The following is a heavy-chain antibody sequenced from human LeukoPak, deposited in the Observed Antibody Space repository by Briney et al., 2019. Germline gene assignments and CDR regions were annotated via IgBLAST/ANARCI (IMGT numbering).Heavy chain of an antibody. V-gene: IGHV4-39*07. CDR2: IYYSGST. Sequence: SETLSLTCTVSGGSISTSSYYWGWIRQPPGKGLEWIGNIYYSGSTNYNPSLKSRVTISVDTSKNQFSLKLSSVTAADTAVYYCARDALEGLEIWGQGTMVTVSS. D-gene: IGHD3-3*01. J-gene: IGHJ3*02. CDR1: GGSISTSSYY. CDR3: ARDALEGLEI.